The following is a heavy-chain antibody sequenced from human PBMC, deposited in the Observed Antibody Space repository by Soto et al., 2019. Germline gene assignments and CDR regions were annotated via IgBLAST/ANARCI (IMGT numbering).Heavy chain of an antibody. CDR2: ISWNSGSI. D-gene: IGHD1-7*01. CDR3: AKGPTGGTTVAWFDP. J-gene: IGHJ5*02. V-gene: IGHV3-9*01. CDR1: GFTFDDYA. Sequence: GGSLRLSCAASGFTFDDYAMHWVRQAPGKGLEWVSGISWNSGSIGYADSVKGRFTISRDNAKNSLYLQMNSLRAEDTALYYCAKGPTGGTTVAWFDPWGQGTLVTVSS.